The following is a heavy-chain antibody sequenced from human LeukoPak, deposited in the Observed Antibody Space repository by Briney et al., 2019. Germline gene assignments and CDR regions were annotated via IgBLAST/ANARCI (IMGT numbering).Heavy chain of an antibody. Sequence: SVKVSCKASGGTFSSYAISWVRQAPGQGLEWMGRIIPILGIANYAQKFQGRVTITADKSTSTAYMELSSLRSEDTAVYYCARDFHSSGYYLYDAFDIWGQGTMVTVPS. D-gene: IGHD3-22*01. J-gene: IGHJ3*02. CDR3: ARDFHSSGYYLYDAFDI. CDR1: GGTFSSYA. CDR2: IIPILGIA. V-gene: IGHV1-69*04.